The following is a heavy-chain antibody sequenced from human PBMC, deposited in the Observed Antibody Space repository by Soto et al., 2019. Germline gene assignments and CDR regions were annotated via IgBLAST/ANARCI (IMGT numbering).Heavy chain of an antibody. CDR2: VSHDGSNT. J-gene: IGHJ4*02. D-gene: IGHD6-19*01. CDR1: GVTFRDYA. V-gene: IGHV3-30*18. Sequence: VQLVESGGGVVQPGRSLRHSCAASGVTFRDYAMHWVRQAPGKGLAWVAVVSHDGSNTHYADSVKGRFTISRDSSKKTVTLEITSLSAEDMAVYYCAKGGRQGLFTADFNYWGQGDLVTVSS. CDR3: AKGGRQGLFTADFNY.